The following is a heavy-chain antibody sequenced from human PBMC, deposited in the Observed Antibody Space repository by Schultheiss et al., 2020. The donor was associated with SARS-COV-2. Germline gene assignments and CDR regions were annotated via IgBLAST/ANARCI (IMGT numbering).Heavy chain of an antibody. Sequence: GVLKISCAASGFTFSSYAMHWVRQAPGKGLEWVSAVSGSGGSTYYADSVKGRFTISRDNAKNLLYLQMNSLRAEDTAVYYCARVSTVFGPAAMTDYYYGMDVWGQGTTVTVSS. CDR1: GFTFSSYA. D-gene: IGHD2-2*01. J-gene: IGHJ6*02. CDR3: ARVSTVFGPAAMTDYYYGMDV. CDR2: VSGSGGST. V-gene: IGHV3-21*01.